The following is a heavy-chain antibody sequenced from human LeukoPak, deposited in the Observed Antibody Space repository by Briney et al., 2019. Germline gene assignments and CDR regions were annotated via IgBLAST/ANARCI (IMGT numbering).Heavy chain of an antibody. CDR1: GYTFTSYD. J-gene: IGHJ5*02. V-gene: IGHV1-2*02. CDR3: ARDVRYSNYEANWFDP. Sequence: GASVKVSCKASGYTFTSYDINWVRQATGQGLEWMGWMNPNSGGTNYAQKFQGRVTMTRDTSISTAYMELSRLRSDDTAVYYCARDVRYSNYEANWFDPWGQGTLVTVSS. D-gene: IGHD4-11*01. CDR2: MNPNSGGT.